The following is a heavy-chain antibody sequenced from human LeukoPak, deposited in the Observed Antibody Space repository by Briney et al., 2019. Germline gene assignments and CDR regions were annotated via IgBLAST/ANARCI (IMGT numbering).Heavy chain of an antibody. Sequence: ASVKVSCKASGYSFTSYYIHWVRQAPGQGLEWMGIINPRGGSRSYPQNFQGRVTMTRDTSTSTVHMELSSLRSDDTAVYYCARDMGVVPAAAMFYLDYWGQGTLVTVSS. CDR2: INPRGGSR. V-gene: IGHV1-46*01. CDR3: ARDMGVVPAAAMFYLDY. CDR1: GYSFTSYY. D-gene: IGHD2-2*01. J-gene: IGHJ4*02.